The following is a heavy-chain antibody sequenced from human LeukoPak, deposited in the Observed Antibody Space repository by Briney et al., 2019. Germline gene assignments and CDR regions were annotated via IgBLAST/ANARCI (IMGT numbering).Heavy chain of an antibody. CDR2: IRYDGSNK. CDR1: GFTFSSYG. CDR3: AKVTVAGYYYGMDV. D-gene: IGHD6-19*01. J-gene: IGHJ6*02. Sequence: GGSLRLSCAASGFTFSSYGMHWVRQAPGKGLEWVAFIRYDGSNKYYADSVKDRFTISRDNSKNTLYLQMNSLRAEDTAVYYCAKVTVAGYYYGMDVWGQGTTVTVSS. V-gene: IGHV3-30*02.